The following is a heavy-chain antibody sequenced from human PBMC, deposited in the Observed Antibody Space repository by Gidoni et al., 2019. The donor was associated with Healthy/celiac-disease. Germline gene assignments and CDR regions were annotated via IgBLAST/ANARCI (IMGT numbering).Heavy chain of an antibody. Sequence: QLQLQESGPGLVKPSETLSLTCTVSGGSISSSSYYSGWLRQPPGKGLEWIGSIYYSGSTYYNPSLKSRVTISVDTSKNQFSLKLSSVTAADTAVYYCARLDFWSGYVDYWGQGTLVTVSS. CDR2: IYYSGST. V-gene: IGHV4-39*01. D-gene: IGHD3-3*01. J-gene: IGHJ4*02. CDR1: GGSISSSSYY. CDR3: ARLDFWSGYVDY.